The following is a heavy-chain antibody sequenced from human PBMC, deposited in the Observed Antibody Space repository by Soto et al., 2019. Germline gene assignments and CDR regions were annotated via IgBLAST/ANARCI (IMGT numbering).Heavy chain of an antibody. J-gene: IGHJ6*02. Sequence: QVQLMESGGSVLHPGRSLRLSCEASGFTFSSYGMHWVRQAPGKGLEWVTIISNDGSIQYYGDSVKGRFTVSRDNSKNTLFLEMNSLTAEDTATYYCAKDRRDSSGTCSRCFGMDVWGQGTTVTVSS. CDR2: ISNDGSIQ. CDR3: AKDRRDSSGTCSRCFGMDV. D-gene: IGHD3-22*01. V-gene: IGHV3-30*18. CDR1: GFTFSSYG.